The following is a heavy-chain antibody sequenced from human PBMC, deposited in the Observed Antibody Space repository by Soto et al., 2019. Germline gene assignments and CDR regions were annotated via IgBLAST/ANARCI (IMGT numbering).Heavy chain of an antibody. J-gene: IGHJ4*02. CDR1: DGSISNFY. CDR3: ARAPMGLTRSYFDS. CDR2: ISSSGNT. D-gene: IGHD2-8*01. V-gene: IGHV4-59*01. Sequence: SETLSLTCTVSDGSISNFYWSWIRQPPGKGLEWIGYISSSGNTNYNPSLKSRVSISVDTSKNQFSLNLTSVTAADTGVYYCARAPMGLTRSYFDSWGQGTPVTVS.